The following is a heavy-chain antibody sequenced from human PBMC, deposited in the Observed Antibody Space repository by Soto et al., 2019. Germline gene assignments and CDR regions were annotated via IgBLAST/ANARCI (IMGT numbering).Heavy chain of an antibody. V-gene: IGHV3-23*01. Sequence: GGSLRLSCAASGFTFSSYAMSWVRQAPGKGLEWVSAISGSGGSTYYADSVKGRFTISRDNSKNTLYLQMNSLRAEDTAVYYCAYYYGSGNKTGPVDYWGQGNLVTVS. CDR1: GFTFSSYA. D-gene: IGHD3-10*01. J-gene: IGHJ4*02. CDR3: AYYYGSGNKTGPVDY. CDR2: ISGSGGST.